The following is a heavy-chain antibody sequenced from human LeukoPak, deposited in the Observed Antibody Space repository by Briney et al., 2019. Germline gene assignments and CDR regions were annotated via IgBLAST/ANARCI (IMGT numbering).Heavy chain of an antibody. CDR1: GFTFSRYW. J-gene: IGHJ6*03. V-gene: IGHV3-30*02. CDR3: AKAGGDYVYYYYMDV. Sequence: PGGSLRLSCAASGFTFSRYWMSWVRKAPGKGLEWVAFIRYDGSNKYYADSVKGRFTISRDNSKNTLYLQMNSLRAEDTAVYYCAKAGGDYVYYYYMDVWGKGTTVTISS. CDR2: IRYDGSNK. D-gene: IGHD4-17*01.